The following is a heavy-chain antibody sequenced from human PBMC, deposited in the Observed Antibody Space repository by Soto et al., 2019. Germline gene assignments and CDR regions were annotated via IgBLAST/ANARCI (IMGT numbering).Heavy chain of an antibody. CDR1: GYTLTIYG. V-gene: IGHV1-18*01. Sequence: QAQLLQSGGEVKRPGASVKVSCKASGYTLTIYGMTWVRQAPGQGLEWMGWMSAYSGKAEYAQKFQGRVTMATDTSTSTAHMELRDLRPDDSAIYYCAQYVGTAGYYNGMDVWGQGTTVTVSS. D-gene: IGHD1-1*01. CDR3: AQYVGTAGYYNGMDV. J-gene: IGHJ6*02. CDR2: MSAYSGKA.